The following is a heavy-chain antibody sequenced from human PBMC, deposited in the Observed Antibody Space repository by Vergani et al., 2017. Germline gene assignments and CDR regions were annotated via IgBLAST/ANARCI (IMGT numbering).Heavy chain of an antibody. Sequence: QVQLQESGPGLVKPSETLSLTCTVSGGSISSYYWSWIRQPPGKGLEWIGYIYYSGSTNYNPSLKSRVTISVDTSKNQFSLKLSSVTAAATAVYYCARHAAIGLVRSYFDYWGQGTLVTVSS. CDR2: IYYSGST. J-gene: IGHJ4*02. CDR3: ARHAAIGLVRSYFDY. CDR1: GGSISSYY. D-gene: IGHD3/OR15-3a*01. V-gene: IGHV4-59*01.